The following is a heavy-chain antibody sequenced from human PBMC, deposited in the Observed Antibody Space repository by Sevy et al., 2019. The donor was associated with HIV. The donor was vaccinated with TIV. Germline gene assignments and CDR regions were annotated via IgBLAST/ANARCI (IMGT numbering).Heavy chain of an antibody. CDR3: ARGLGYYDSSGYYYVNWYFDL. Sequence: ASVKVSCKASGYTFTSYGISWVRQAPGQGLEWMGWISAYNGNTNYAQKLQGRVTMTTDTSTSTAYMELRSLRSDDTAVYYRARGLGYYDSSGYYYVNWYFDLWGRGTLVTVSS. CDR2: ISAYNGNT. V-gene: IGHV1-18*01. J-gene: IGHJ2*01. CDR1: GYTFTSYG. D-gene: IGHD3-22*01.